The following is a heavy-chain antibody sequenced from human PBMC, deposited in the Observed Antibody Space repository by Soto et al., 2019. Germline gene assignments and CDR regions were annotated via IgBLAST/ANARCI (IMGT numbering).Heavy chain of an antibody. Sequence: SETLSLTCTVSGGSVSSNSYYCNCIRLPPWKGLELIGYIYHTGSTQYSPSLKSRVIISVDTSKNQFFLKLSSVTAADTAVYYCARGSIYNFDSSGTEVWFDPWGQGTLVTVSS. CDR1: GGSVSSNSYY. V-gene: IGHV4-61*01. CDR2: IYHTGST. D-gene: IGHD3-22*01. CDR3: ARGSIYNFDSSGTEVWFDP. J-gene: IGHJ5*02.